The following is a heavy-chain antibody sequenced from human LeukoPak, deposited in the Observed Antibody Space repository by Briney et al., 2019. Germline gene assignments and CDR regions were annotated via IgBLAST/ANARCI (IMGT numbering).Heavy chain of an antibody. J-gene: IGHJ4*02. Sequence: GGSLRLTCAASGFTFSDNYMDWVRQAPGKGLEWVGRSRNKANTYTTEYAASVKGRFIISRDDSKNSLYLQMNSLKTEDTAMYYCARGLYDSSAYYFDCWGQGTLVTVSS. CDR2: SRNKANTYTT. V-gene: IGHV3-72*01. CDR3: ARGLYDSSAYYFDC. D-gene: IGHD3-22*01. CDR1: GFTFSDNY.